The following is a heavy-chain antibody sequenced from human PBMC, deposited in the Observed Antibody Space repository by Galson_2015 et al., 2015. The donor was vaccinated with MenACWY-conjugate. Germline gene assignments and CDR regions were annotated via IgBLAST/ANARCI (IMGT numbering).Heavy chain of an antibody. CDR2: ISYSGGST. Sequence: SLRLSCAASGFTFSTYAMSWVRQAPGKGLEWVSGISYSGGSTHYADSVKGRFTISRDNSENTVYLQMNSLRAEDTALYYCAKGASQLLWNNYFDSWGQGTRVTVSS. CDR1: GFTFSTYA. CDR3: AKGASQLLWNNYFDS. D-gene: IGHD2-2*01. J-gene: IGHJ4*02. V-gene: IGHV3-23*01.